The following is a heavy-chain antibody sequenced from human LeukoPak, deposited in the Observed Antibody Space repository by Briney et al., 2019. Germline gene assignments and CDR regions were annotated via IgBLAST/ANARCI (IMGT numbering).Heavy chain of an antibody. D-gene: IGHD6-19*01. J-gene: IGHJ4*02. CDR2: ISYDGSNQ. CDR3: ARDRDSSGWYEGFDY. Sequence: RXVRQAPXXXXGXVAVISYDGSNQYYADSVKGRFTISRDNSKNTLYLQMNGLRADDTAVYYCARDRDSSGWYEGFDYWGQGTLVTVSS. V-gene: IGHV3-30-3*01.